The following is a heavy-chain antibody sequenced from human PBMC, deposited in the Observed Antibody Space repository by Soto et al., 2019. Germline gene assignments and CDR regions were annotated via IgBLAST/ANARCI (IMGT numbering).Heavy chain of an antibody. J-gene: IGHJ4*02. V-gene: IGHV3-33*08. CDR3: ARDQLDRLKPRETRYFDY. Sequence: GGSLRLSCTVSGFTFSAFAMYWVRQAPGKGLEWVAVIWYDGSRKFYADSVKGRFTISRDNSNLYLQMNSLGADDTAVYYCARDQLDRLKPRETRYFDYWGQGALVTVSS. CDR1: GFTFSAFA. D-gene: IGHD3-3*01. CDR2: IWYDGSRK.